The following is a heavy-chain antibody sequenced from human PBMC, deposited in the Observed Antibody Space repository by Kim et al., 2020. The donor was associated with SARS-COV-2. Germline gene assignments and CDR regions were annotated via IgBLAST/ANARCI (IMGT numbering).Heavy chain of an antibody. J-gene: IGHJ4*02. Sequence: SETLSLTCAVYGGSFSGYYWSWIRQPPGKGLEWIGEINHSGSTTYNPSLKSRVTISVDTSKNQFSLKLSSVTAADTAVYYCARGMYYYDSSGYRLKYYFDYWGQGTLVTVSS. CDR2: INHSGST. CDR1: GGSFSGYY. D-gene: IGHD3-22*01. V-gene: IGHV4-34*01. CDR3: ARGMYYYDSSGYRLKYYFDY.